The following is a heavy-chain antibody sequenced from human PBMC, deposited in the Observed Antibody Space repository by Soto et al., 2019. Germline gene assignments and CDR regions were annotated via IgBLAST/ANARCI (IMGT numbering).Heavy chain of an antibody. Sequence: ASVKVSCKASGGTFSSYTISWVRQAPGQGLEWMGRIIPILGIANYAQKFQGRVTITADKSTSTAYMELSSLRSEDTAVYYCARASYYYDSSGHFDYWGQGTLVTVSS. D-gene: IGHD3-22*01. CDR3: ARASYYYDSSGHFDY. CDR2: IIPILGIA. V-gene: IGHV1-69*02. CDR1: GGTFSSYT. J-gene: IGHJ4*02.